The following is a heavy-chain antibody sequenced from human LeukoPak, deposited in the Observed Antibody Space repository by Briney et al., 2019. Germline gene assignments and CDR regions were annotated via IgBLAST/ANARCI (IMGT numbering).Heavy chain of an antibody. J-gene: IGHJ4*02. CDR3: AVSADPGSYHFDY. CDR2: IYYSGST. Sequence: KPSETLSLTCTVSGVSISSYYWSWIRQPPGKGLEWIGYIYYSGSTNYNPSLKSRVTISVDTSKNQFSLKLSSVTAADTAVYYCAVSADPGSYHFDYWGQGTLVTVSS. D-gene: IGHD3-10*01. CDR1: GVSISSYY. V-gene: IGHV4-59*01.